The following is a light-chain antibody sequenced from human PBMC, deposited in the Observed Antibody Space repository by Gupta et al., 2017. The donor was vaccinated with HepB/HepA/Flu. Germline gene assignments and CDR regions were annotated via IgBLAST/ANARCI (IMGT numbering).Light chain of an antibody. Sequence: DIVMTQSPLSLPVTPGEPASISCRSSQSLLHSNGYNYLVWYLQKPGQSPQLLIYLGSNRASGVPDRFSGSGSGTDFTLKISRVEAEDVGVYYCIQALQTFTFGPGTKVDIK. CDR1: QSLLHSNGYNY. V-gene: IGKV2-28*01. CDR2: LGS. J-gene: IGKJ3*01. CDR3: IQALQTFT.